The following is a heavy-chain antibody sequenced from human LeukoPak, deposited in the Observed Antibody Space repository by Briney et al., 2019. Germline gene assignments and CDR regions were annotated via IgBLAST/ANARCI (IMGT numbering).Heavy chain of an antibody. CDR1: GGSISSGSYY. CDR3: ARAERYCSSTSCFFDAFDI. CDR2: IYTSGST. V-gene: IGHV4-61*02. Sequence: SETLSLTCTVSGGSISSGSYYWSWIRQPAGKGLEWIGRIYTSGSTNYNPSIKSRVTISVDTSKNQFSLKLSSVTAADTAVYYCARAERYCSSTSCFFDAFDIWGQGTMVTVSS. D-gene: IGHD2-2*01. J-gene: IGHJ3*02.